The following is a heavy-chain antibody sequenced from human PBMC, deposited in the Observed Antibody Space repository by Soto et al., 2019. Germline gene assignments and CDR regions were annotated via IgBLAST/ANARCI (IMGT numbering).Heavy chain of an antibody. V-gene: IGHV4-59*08. D-gene: IGHD3-22*01. CDR2: MYYSGST. Sequence: KPSETLALTCSVSGVSISGYYWSWTRQPPGKGLEWIGYMYYSGSTNYNPSLKSRVTISVDTSKNQFSLKLSSVTAADTAVYYCARHLGYDSSDYYRAWFDPWGQGTLVAVS. J-gene: IGHJ5*02. CDR3: ARHLGYDSSDYYRAWFDP. CDR1: GVSISGYY.